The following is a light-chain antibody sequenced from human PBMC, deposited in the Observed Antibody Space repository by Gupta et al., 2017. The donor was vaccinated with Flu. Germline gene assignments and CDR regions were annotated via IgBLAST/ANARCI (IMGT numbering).Light chain of an antibody. CDR2: EDN. V-gene: IGLV6-57*01. CDR3: QSYEV. J-gene: IGLJ2*01. Sequence: NFMLTQPHSVSQSPGKKVTLSCTRSSGSIASNYVQWYQQRPGTSPTTVIYEDNQRPSGVPDRFSGSIDSSSNSASLTISGLKTEDEADYYCQSYEVFGGGTKLTVL. CDR1: SGSIASNY.